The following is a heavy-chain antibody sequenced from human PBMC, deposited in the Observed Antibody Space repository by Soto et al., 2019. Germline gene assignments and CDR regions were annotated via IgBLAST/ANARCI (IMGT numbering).Heavy chain of an antibody. CDR2: ISYDGSNK. CDR1: GFTFSSYA. J-gene: IGHJ6*04. Sequence: GGSLRLSCAASGFTFSSYAMHWVRQAPGKGLEWVAVISYDGSNKYYADSVKGRFTISRDNSKNTLYLQMNSLRAEDTAVYYCARAESSIYSSGSYGMDVWGKGTTVTVS. CDR3: ARAESSIYSSGSYGMDV. V-gene: IGHV3-30-3*01. D-gene: IGHD6-19*01.